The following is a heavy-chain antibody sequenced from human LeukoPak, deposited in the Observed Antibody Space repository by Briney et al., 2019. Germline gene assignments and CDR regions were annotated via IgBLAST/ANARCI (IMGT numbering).Heavy chain of an antibody. CDR2: IYYSGST. Sequence: KPSETLSLTCTVSGGSISSYYWSWIRQPPGKGLEWIGYIYYSGSTNYNPSLKSRVTISVDTSKNQFSLKLSSVTAADTAVYYCARRDGYGLEDYWGQGTLVTVSS. CDR3: ARRDGYGLEDY. J-gene: IGHJ4*02. V-gene: IGHV4-59*08. D-gene: IGHD5-18*01. CDR1: GGSISSYY.